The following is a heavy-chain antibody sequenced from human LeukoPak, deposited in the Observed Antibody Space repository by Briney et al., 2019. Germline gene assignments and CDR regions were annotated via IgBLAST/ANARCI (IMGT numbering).Heavy chain of an antibody. J-gene: IGHJ4*02. CDR3: ARGYCSSTSCYTGDG. Sequence: ASVKVSCTASGYTFTGYYMHWVRQAPGQGREWMGWINPNSGGTNYAQKFQGRVTMTRDTSISTAYMELSRLRSDGTAVYYCARGYCSSTSCYTGDGWGQGTLVTVSS. CDR1: GYTFTGYY. D-gene: IGHD2-2*02. CDR2: INPNSGGT. V-gene: IGHV1-2*02.